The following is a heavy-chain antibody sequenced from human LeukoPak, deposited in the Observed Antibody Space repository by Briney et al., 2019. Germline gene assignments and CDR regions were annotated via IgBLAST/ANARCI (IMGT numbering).Heavy chain of an antibody. Sequence: PGGSLRLSCAASGFSFSSHEMNWVRQALGKGLEWVSHISSSGSTIYYADSVKGRFTISRDNAKNTLYLQMNSLRAEDTAVYYCARGGYCSTTICYRRNAFDIWGQGTMVTVSS. D-gene: IGHD2-2*01. J-gene: IGHJ3*02. CDR1: GFSFSSHE. CDR3: ARGGYCSTTICYRRNAFDI. CDR2: ISSSGSTI. V-gene: IGHV3-48*03.